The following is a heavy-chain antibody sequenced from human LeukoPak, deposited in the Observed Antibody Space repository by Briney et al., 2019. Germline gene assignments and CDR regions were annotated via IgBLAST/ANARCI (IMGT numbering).Heavy chain of an antibody. Sequence: GGSLRLSCAASGFTFSSYSMNWVRQAPGKGLGWVSSISSSSSYIYYADSVKGRFTISRDNAKNSLYLQMNSLRAEDTAVYYCARQALRDGYNSDYWGQGTLVTVSS. CDR3: ARQALRDGYNSDY. CDR2: ISSSSSYI. V-gene: IGHV3-21*01. D-gene: IGHD5-24*01. J-gene: IGHJ4*02. CDR1: GFTFSSYS.